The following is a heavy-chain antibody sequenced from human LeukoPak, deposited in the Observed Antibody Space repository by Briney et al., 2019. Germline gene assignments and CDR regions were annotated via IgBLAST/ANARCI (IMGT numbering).Heavy chain of an antibody. J-gene: IGHJ4*02. CDR2: IYYSGST. D-gene: IGHD6-19*01. CDR1: GGSTSSSSYY. CDR3: ARQAAVAGRKYFDY. V-gene: IGHV4-39*01. Sequence: PSETLSLTCTVSGGSTSSSSYYWGWIRQPPGKGLEWIGSIYYSGSTYYNPSLKSRVTISVDTSKNQFSLKLSSVTAADTAVYYCARQAAVAGRKYFDYWGQGTLVTVSS.